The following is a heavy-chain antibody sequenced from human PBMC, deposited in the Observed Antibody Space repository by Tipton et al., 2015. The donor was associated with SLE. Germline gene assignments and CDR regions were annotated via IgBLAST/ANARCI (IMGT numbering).Heavy chain of an antibody. CDR1: GGSFSGYY. J-gene: IGHJ4*02. CDR3: AKGMVRGVILSY. CDR2: INHSGST. D-gene: IGHD3-10*01. Sequence: TLSLTCAVYGGSFSGYYWSWIRQPPGKGLEWIGEINHSGSTNYNPSLKSRVTISVDTSKNHFSLKLSSVTAADTAVYYCAKGMVRGVILSYWGQGTLVTVSS. V-gene: IGHV4-34*01.